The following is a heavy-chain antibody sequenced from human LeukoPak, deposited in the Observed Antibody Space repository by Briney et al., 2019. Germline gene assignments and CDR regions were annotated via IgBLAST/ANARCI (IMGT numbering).Heavy chain of an antibody. V-gene: IGHV3-30*03. Sequence: QAGGSLRLSCAASGFTFSSYGMYWVRQAPGKGLEWVAVISYDGSNKYYADSVKGRFTISRDNSKNTLYLQMNSLRAEDTAVYYCARGGPYYYYGMDVWGKGTTVTVSS. J-gene: IGHJ6*04. CDR2: ISYDGSNK. CDR1: GFTFSSYG. D-gene: IGHD1-26*01. CDR3: ARGGPYYYYGMDV.